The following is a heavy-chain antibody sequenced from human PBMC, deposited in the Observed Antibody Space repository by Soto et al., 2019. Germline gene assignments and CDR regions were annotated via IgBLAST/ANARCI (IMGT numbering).Heavy chain of an antibody. CDR3: ARQGGSSIAARHYYGMDV. J-gene: IGHJ6*02. CDR2: IYYSGST. Sequence: SETLSLTCTVSGGSISSSSYYWGWIRQPPGKGLEWIGGIYYSGSTYYNPSLKSRVTISVDTSKNQFSLKLSSVTAADTAVYYCARQGGSSIAARHYYGMDVWGQGTTVTVSS. CDR1: GGSISSSSYY. V-gene: IGHV4-39*01. D-gene: IGHD6-6*01.